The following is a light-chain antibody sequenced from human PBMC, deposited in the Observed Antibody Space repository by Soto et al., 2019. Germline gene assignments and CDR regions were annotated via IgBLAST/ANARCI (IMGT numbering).Light chain of an antibody. CDR2: GAS. J-gene: IGKJ4*01. V-gene: IGKV3-20*01. CDR1: QSVSSSY. CDR3: HQYDSSPLT. Sequence: EIVLTQSPGTLSLSPGERATRSCRASQSVSSSYLAWYQQKPGQAPRLLIYGASSRATGIPDRFSGSGSGTDFTLTISRLEPEDFAVYYCHQYDSSPLTFGGGTQVEIK.